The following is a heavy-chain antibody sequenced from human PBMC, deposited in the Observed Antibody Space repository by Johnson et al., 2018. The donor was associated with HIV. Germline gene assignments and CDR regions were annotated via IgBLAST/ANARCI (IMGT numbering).Heavy chain of an antibody. D-gene: IGHD2-15*01. CDR2: IYSGDNT. J-gene: IGHJ3*02. Sequence: VQLVESGGGFVQPGGSLRLSCAASGFTVSTNSMSWVRQAPGKGLEWVSVIYSGDNTLYADSVKGRFTISRDNSKNTLYLQMNSLRAEDTAVYYCATPQEGYSAFDIWGQGTMVTVSS. CDR3: ATPQEGYSAFDI. V-gene: IGHV3-66*02. CDR1: GFTVSTNS.